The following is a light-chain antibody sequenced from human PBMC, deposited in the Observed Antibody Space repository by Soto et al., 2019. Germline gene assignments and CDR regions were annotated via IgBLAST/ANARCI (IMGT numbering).Light chain of an antibody. CDR3: QQYGTSPHT. CDR2: GAS. Sequence: EIVLTQSPGTLSLSPGERATLSCRASQSVNSNYSAWYQQKPGQVPRPLIYGASIRAAGVPDRLSGSGSGTDFTLTISRLEPEDYAVYYCQQYGTSPHTFGQGTKLDIK. V-gene: IGKV3-20*01. CDR1: QSVNSNY. J-gene: IGKJ2*01.